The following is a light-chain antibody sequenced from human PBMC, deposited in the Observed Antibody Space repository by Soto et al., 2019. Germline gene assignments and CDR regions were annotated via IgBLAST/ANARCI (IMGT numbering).Light chain of an antibody. V-gene: IGKV3-15*01. CDR2: GAS. J-gene: IGKJ1*01. CDR3: QQYNNWPRT. CDR1: QSISGT. Sequence: EIVMTQSPATPSLSPGGRATLSCRASQSISGTLAWYQQKPGQAPRLLIHGASTRAPGFPARFSGSGSGTDFTLTISSLQSEDFAVYYCQQYNNWPRTFGQGTKVDIK.